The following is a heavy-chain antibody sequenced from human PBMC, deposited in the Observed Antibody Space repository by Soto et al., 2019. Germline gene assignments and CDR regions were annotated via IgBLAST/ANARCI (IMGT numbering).Heavy chain of an antibody. CDR1: GFTFDDYA. D-gene: IGHD4-17*01. CDR3: AKSDYGDYFTFDY. Sequence: VPLVESGGGLVQPGRSLRLSCAASGFTFDDYAMHWVRQAPGKGLEWVSGISWNSGSIGYADSVKGRFTISRDNAKNFLYLQMNSLRAEDTALYYCAKSDYGDYFTFDYWGQGTLVTVS. CDR2: ISWNSGSI. V-gene: IGHV3-9*01. J-gene: IGHJ4*02.